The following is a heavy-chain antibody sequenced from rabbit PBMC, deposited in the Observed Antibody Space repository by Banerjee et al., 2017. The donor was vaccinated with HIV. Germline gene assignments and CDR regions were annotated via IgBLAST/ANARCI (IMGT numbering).Heavy chain of an antibody. CDR3: ARDLAGVIGWNFNL. CDR2: IYTGDGNT. Sequence: QSLEESGGDLVKPGASLTLTCKASGFTLSNYWICWVRQAPGKGLEWIACIYTGDGNTHYASWAKGRFTISKTSWTTVTLQMTSLTAADTATHFCARDLAGVIGWNFNLWGPGTLVTVS. CDR1: GFTLSNYW. J-gene: IGHJ4*01. D-gene: IGHD4-1*01. V-gene: IGHV1S40*01.